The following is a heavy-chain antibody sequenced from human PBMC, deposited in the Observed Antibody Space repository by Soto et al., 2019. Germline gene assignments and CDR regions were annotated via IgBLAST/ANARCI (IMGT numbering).Heavy chain of an antibody. D-gene: IGHD6-13*01. CDR3: ARAPSYRSSWYYFDY. CDR1: GFTFSSYW. V-gene: IGHV3-7*03. CDR2: IKQDGSEK. Sequence: GGSLRLSCAASGFTFSSYWMSWVRQAPGKGLEWVANIKQDGSEKYYVDSVKGRFTISRDNAKNSLYLQMNSLRAEDTAVYYCARAPSYRSSWYYFDYWGQGTLVTVSS. J-gene: IGHJ4*02.